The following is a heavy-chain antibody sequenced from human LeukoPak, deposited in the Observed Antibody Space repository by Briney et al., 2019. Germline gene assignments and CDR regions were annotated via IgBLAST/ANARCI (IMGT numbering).Heavy chain of an antibody. V-gene: IGHV3-21*01. D-gene: IGHD3-22*01. CDR1: GFTFSSYS. CDR3: ARRNSGXSADX. Sequence: GGSLRLSCTASGFTFSSYSMNWVRQAPGKGLEWVSSISSGSSYIYYADSVKGRFTISRDNANNSLYLQMNSLRAEDTAVYYCARRNSGXSADXXGQGTXVTVS. CDR2: ISSGSSYI. J-gene: IGHJ4*02.